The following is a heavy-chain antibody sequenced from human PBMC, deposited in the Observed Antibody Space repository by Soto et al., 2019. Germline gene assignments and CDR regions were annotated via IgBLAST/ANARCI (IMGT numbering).Heavy chain of an antibody. CDR3: ARQPGYSSGRRYFDL. Sequence: ASVKVSCKASGYTFTSYGISWVRQAPGQGLEWMGWIGAYNGNTNYAQKLQGRVTMTTDTSTSTAYMELRSPRSDDTAVYYCARQPGYSSGRRYFDLWGRGTLVTVSS. CDR2: IGAYNGNT. V-gene: IGHV1-18*01. D-gene: IGHD6-25*01. J-gene: IGHJ2*01. CDR1: GYTFTSYG.